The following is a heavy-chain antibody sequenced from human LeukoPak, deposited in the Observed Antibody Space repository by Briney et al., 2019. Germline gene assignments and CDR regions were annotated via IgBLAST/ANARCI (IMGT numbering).Heavy chain of an antibody. CDR3: ARRTTIDYYYMDV. D-gene: IGHD2-2*01. CDR2: IYPGDSDT. J-gene: IGHJ6*03. Sequence: GESLKISCKGSEYSFTSYWIGWVRQMPGKGLGWMGIIYPGDSDTRYSPSFQGQVTISADKSISTAYLQWSSLKASDTAIYYCARRTTIDYYYMDVWGKGTTVTVSS. V-gene: IGHV5-51*01. CDR1: EYSFTSYW.